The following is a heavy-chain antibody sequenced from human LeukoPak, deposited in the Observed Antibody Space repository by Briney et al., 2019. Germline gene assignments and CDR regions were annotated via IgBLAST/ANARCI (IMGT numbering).Heavy chain of an antibody. Sequence: GSLRLSCATAGFSFSSYWMSWVRQAPGKGLEWVANIKQDGSEHYYVDSVKGRFTISRDNAKNSLYLQMSGLRAEDTAVYYCARDKAEGPSRLDNWGQGTLVTVSS. CDR2: IKQDGSEH. J-gene: IGHJ4*02. CDR1: GFSFSSYW. D-gene: IGHD2-2*01. V-gene: IGHV3-7*01. CDR3: ARDKAEGPSRLDN.